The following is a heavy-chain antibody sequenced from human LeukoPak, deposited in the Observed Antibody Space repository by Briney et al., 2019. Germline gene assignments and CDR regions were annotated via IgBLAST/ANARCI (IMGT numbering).Heavy chain of an antibody. Sequence: PSQTLSLTCTVSGGSISSGSYYWSWIRQPAGKGLEWIGSIYYSGSTFYNPSLKSRVTISVDTSKNQFSLKLSSGTAADTAVYYCERRRNDILTGYVFDYWGQGTLVTVSS. V-gene: IGHV4-39*01. CDR1: GGSISSGSYY. J-gene: IGHJ4*02. CDR2: IYYSGST. D-gene: IGHD3-9*01. CDR3: ERRRNDILTGYVFDY.